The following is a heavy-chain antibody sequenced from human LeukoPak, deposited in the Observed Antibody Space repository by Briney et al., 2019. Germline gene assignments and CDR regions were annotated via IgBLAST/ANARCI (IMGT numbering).Heavy chain of an antibody. D-gene: IGHD6-19*01. J-gene: IGHJ4*02. Sequence: SETLSLTCTGSGGSISSYYWSWIRQPPGKGLEWIGYIYYSGSTNYKPSLKSRVTISVDTSKNQFSLKLSSVTAADTAVYYCARIIAVAGRVLELDYWGQGTLVTVSS. CDR1: GGSISSYY. CDR2: IYYSGST. V-gene: IGHV4-59*12. CDR3: ARIIAVAGRVLELDY.